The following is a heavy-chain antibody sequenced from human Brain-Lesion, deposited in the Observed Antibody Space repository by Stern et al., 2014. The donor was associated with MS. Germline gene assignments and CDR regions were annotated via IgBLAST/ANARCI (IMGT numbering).Heavy chain of an antibody. CDR1: GGSISSSNW. Sequence: QVQLVQSGPGLVKPSGTLSLTCAVSGGSISSSNWWSWVRQSPGKGLEWIGESDHSGSTIYNPSLKSRVTVSVEKSKNRFSLHLSSVPAADTAVYFCARFPASRPHVFDSWGQGTLVTVSS. J-gene: IGHJ4*02. CDR3: ARFPASRPHVFDS. V-gene: IGHV4-4*02. D-gene: IGHD6-13*01. CDR2: SDHSGST.